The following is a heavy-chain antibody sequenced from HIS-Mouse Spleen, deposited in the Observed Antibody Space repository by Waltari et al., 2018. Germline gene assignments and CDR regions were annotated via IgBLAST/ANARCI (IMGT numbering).Heavy chain of an antibody. CDR3: ARDDNWGFYY. J-gene: IGHJ4*02. Sequence: EVQLVESGGGLIQPGGSLSLSCAASGFTVSSNYMSWVRQAPGRGLEWVSVIYSGGSTYYADSVKGRFTISRDNSKTTLYLQMNRLRAEDTAVYYCARDDNWGFYYWGQGTLVTVSS. D-gene: IGHD7-27*01. V-gene: IGHV3-53*01. CDR1: GFTVSSNY. CDR2: IYSGGST.